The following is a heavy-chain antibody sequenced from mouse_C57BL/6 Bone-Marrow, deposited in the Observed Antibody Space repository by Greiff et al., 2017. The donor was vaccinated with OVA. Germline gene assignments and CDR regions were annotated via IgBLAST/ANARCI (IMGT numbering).Heavy chain of an antibody. CDR2: IDPSDSET. V-gene: IGHV1-52*01. Sequence: QVQLKQPGAELVRPGSSVKLSCKASGYTFTSYWMHWVKQRPIQGLEWIGNIDPSDSETHSNQKFKDKATLTVDKSSSTAYMQLSSLTSEDSAVYYCARGEEYYGPFDYWGQGTTLTVSS. D-gene: IGHD1-1*01. CDR1: GYTFTSYW. J-gene: IGHJ2*01. CDR3: ARGEEYYGPFDY.